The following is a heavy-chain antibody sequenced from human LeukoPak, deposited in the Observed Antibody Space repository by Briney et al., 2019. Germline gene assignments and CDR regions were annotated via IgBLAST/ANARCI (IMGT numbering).Heavy chain of an antibody. Sequence: GASVEVSCKASGYTFTAYYMHWVRQAPGQGLEWMGWITPNSGGTKYAQRFQGRVTMTRDTSISTAYMELSSLRSEDTAVYYCARARDVVPAASFDYWDQGTLVTVSS. CDR3: ARARDVVPAASFDY. CDR1: GYTFTAYY. D-gene: IGHD2-2*01. V-gene: IGHV1-2*02. J-gene: IGHJ4*02. CDR2: ITPNSGGT.